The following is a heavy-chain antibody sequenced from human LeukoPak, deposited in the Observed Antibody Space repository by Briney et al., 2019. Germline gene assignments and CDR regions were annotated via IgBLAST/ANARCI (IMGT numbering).Heavy chain of an antibody. CDR3: ARSGYCSSTSCYLGGWFDP. J-gene: IGHJ5*02. Sequence: SETLSLTCTVSGGSISSGSYYWSWIRQPAGKGLEWIGRISTGGSTNYNPSLKSRVTISVDTSKNQFSLKLSSVTAADTAVYYCARSGYCSSTSCYLGGWFDPWGQGALVTVSS. D-gene: IGHD2-2*01. CDR2: ISTGGST. V-gene: IGHV4-61*02. CDR1: GGSISSGSYY.